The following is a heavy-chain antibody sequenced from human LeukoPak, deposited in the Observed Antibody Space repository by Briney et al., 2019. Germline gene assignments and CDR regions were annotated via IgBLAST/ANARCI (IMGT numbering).Heavy chain of an antibody. J-gene: IGHJ6*03. V-gene: IGHV3-43D*03. CDR3: AKDRAARGRGNYFYMDV. Sequence: GGSLRLSCAASGFTFDDYAMHWVRQASGKGLGWVSHITWDGGSTHYADSVEGRFTISRDNRENSLYLQMNSLRPEDTALYYCAKDRAARGRGNYFYMDVWGKGTTVTVSS. CDR2: ITWDGGST. CDR1: GFTFDDYA. D-gene: IGHD2/OR15-2a*01.